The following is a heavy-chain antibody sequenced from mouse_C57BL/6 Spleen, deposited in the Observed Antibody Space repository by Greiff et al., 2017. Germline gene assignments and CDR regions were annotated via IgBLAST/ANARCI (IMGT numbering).Heavy chain of an antibody. J-gene: IGHJ4*01. Sequence: EVKVEESGGGLVQPGGSMKLSCAASGFTFSDAWMDWVRQSPEKGLEWVAEIRNKANNHATYYAESVKGRFTISRDDSKSSVYLQMNSLRAEDTGIYYCTSGSSPFYYAMDYWGQGTSVTVSS. CDR1: GFTFSDAW. CDR3: TSGSSPFYYAMDY. V-gene: IGHV6-6*01. D-gene: IGHD1-1*01. CDR2: IRNKANNHAT.